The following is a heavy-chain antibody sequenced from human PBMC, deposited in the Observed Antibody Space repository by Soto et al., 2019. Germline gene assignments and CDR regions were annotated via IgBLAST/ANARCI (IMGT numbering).Heavy chain of an antibody. CDR3: VKAGYTLYGSCYDL. CDR2: ISSNGDTT. J-gene: IGHJ3*01. Sequence: GGSLRLSCSASGFIFSSYAMHWVRQAPAKGLEYVSVISSNGDTTYYADSVKGRFTISRDNSKNTVFLQMSSLRPEDTAVYYWVKAGYTLYGSCYDLWGQGTMVTVS. D-gene: IGHD3-22*01. V-gene: IGHV3-64D*06. CDR1: GFIFSSYA.